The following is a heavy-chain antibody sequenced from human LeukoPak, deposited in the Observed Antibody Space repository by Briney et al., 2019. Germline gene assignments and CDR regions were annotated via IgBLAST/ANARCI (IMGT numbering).Heavy chain of an antibody. CDR2: VNPDGGGA. J-gene: IGHJ4*02. Sequence: GASVKVSCKASGYTFTGYYMHWVRQAPGQGLEWMGLVNPDGGGASYAQKFQGRVTMTGDTSTSTVYMELSSLRSEDTAVYYCASGSFQSRDFDYWGQGTLVTVSS. D-gene: IGHD2/OR15-2a*01. V-gene: IGHV1-46*01. CDR3: ASGSFQSRDFDY. CDR1: GYTFTGYY.